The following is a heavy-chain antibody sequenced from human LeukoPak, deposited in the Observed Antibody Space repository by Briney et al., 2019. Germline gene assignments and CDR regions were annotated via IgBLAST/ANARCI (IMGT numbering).Heavy chain of an antibody. CDR2: ISAYNGNT. D-gene: IGHD1-26*01. J-gene: IGHJ4*02. V-gene: IGHV1-18*01. CDR3: ARVSTSFSGSYFDY. Sequence: PSVKVSCKASGYTFTSYGISWVRQAPGQGLEWMGWISAYNGNTNYAQKLQGRVTMTTDTSTSTAYMELRSLRSDDTAVYYCARVSTSFSGSYFDYWGQGTLVTVSS. CDR1: GYTFTSYG.